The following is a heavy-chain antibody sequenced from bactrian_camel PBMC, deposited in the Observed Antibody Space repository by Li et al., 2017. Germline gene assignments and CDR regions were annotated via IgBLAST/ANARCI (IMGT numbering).Heavy chain of an antibody. J-gene: IGHJ6*01. Sequence: HVQLVESGGGSVQAGGSLRLSCVVTGYTGRRNCMGWFRQTPGNQQREGVARINIASGGTQYGDSVKGRFTISQDKAKNMVYLEMNSLKPEDTANYFCAADLPGIGLSGYSGSWYSMGCDFGYWGQVTQVTVS. V-gene: IGHV3S53*01. CDR1: GYTGRRNC. D-gene: IGHD6*01. CDR3: AADLPGIGLSGYSGSWYSMGCDFGY. CDR2: INIASGGT.